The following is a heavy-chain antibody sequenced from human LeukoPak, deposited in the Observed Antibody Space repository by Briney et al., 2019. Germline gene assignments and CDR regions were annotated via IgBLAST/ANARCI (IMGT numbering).Heavy chain of an antibody. CDR1: GFTFGDYA. V-gene: IGHV3-49*03. CDR3: TRRLLWFGAEFDY. Sequence: PGRSLRLSCTASGFTFGDYAMSWFRQAPGKGLEWVGLIRSKAYGGTTEYAASVKGRFTISRDDSKSIAYLQMNSLKTEDTAVYYCTRRLLWFGAEFDYWGQGTLVTVSS. CDR2: IRSKAYGGTT. D-gene: IGHD3-10*01. J-gene: IGHJ4*02.